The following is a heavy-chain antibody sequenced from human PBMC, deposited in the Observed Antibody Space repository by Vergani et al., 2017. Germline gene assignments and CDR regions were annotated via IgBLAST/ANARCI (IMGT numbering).Heavy chain of an antibody. V-gene: IGHV4-59*01. Sequence: QVQLQESGPGLVKPSETLSITCTVSGGSISSYYWSWIRQPPGKGLEWIGYIYYSGSTNYNPSLKSRVTISVDTSKNQFSLKLSSVTAADTAVYYCARATTKQLATNWGQGTLVTVSS. CDR1: GGSISSYY. D-gene: IGHD6-6*01. CDR2: IYYSGST. CDR3: ARATTKQLATN. J-gene: IGHJ4*02.